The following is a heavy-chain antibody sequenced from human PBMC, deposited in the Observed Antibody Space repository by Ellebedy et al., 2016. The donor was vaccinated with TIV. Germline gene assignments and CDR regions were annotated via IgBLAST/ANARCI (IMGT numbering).Heavy chain of an antibody. CDR1: GASISSYC. CDR3: ASTPFSAGSGYHPHDY. CDR2: IYYNENT. V-gene: IGHV4-59*08. Sequence: MPSETLSLTCTVSGASISSYCWSWIRQPPGKGLEWIGYIYYNENTNYNPSLKSRVTISVDTSKNQFSLNLNSVTAADTAVYFCASTPFSAGSGYHPHDYWGQGTLVTVAS. J-gene: IGHJ4*02. D-gene: IGHD5-12*01.